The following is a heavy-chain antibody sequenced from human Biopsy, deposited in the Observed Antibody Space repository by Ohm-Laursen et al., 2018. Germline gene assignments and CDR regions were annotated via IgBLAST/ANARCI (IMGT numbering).Heavy chain of an antibody. Sequence: SETLSLTCAVSGVSISSYFWSWIRQPLGKGLEWIGYVSYSGNTKYNPSLKSRVIISADTSKNQFFLKLSSVTAEDTAVYYCARDDAVTVIRGLYYWGQGALVTVSS. V-gene: IGHV4-59*01. J-gene: IGHJ4*02. CDR1: GVSISSYF. CDR3: ARDDAVTVIRGLYY. D-gene: IGHD2-21*02. CDR2: VSYSGNT.